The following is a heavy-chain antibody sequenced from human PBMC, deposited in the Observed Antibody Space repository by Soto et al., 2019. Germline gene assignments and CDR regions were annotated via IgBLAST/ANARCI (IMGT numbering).Heavy chain of an antibody. J-gene: IGHJ4*02. CDR1: GGSISSGGYY. CDR2: IYYSGST. CDR3: ARVGGARGGSCYHSRRCYIDY. V-gene: IGHV4-31*03. D-gene: IGHD2-15*01. Sequence: QVQLQESGPGLVKPSQTLSLTCTVSGGSISSGGYYWSWIRQHPGKGLEWIGYIYYSGSTYYNPSLKSRVTISVDTSKNQFSLKLSSVTAADTAVYYCARVGGARGGSCYHSRRCYIDYWGQGTLVTVSS.